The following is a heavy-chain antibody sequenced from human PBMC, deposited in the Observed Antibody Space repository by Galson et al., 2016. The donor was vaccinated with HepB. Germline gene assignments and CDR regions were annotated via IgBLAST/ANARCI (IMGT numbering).Heavy chain of an antibody. D-gene: IGHD2-21*01. Sequence: PALVKPTQTLRLTCTYSGFSLSTSGVSVGWIRQPPGKALEWLALIYWDDDKRYSASLNSRLTITKDTSKNQVVLTMTNMDPVDKATYYCANRLYRECYDYWGQGTLVTVSS. V-gene: IGHV2-5*02. CDR3: ANRLYRECYDY. CDR2: IYWDDDK. CDR1: GFSLSTSGVS. J-gene: IGHJ4*02.